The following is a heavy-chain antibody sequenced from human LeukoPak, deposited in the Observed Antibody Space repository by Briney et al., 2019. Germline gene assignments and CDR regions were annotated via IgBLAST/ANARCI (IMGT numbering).Heavy chain of an antibody. CDR3: ARLTATPAASYHYHYIHV. Sequence: SETLSLTCTVSGDSISGYYYNWIRQPPGKGLEWIGFIHSSGTTEYIPSLRGRVTLPVATSKNQLSLKLTSVTAADTAVYYCARLTATPAASYHYHYIHVWGKGTTVTVSS. CDR1: GDSISGYY. CDR2: IHSSGTT. D-gene: IGHD2-2*01. J-gene: IGHJ6*03. V-gene: IGHV4-4*09.